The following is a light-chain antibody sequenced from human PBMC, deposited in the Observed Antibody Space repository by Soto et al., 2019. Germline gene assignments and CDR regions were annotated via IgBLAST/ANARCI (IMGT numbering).Light chain of an antibody. CDR3: GGWDDSLSGPV. J-gene: IGLJ2*01. Sequence: QCVLTQPPSASGTPGQRVNISCSGSSSNIGSNYVYWYRQFPGTAPKLLIQRNNQRPSGVPARFSGSKSGTSASLAISGLRSEDEADYYCGGWDDSLSGPVFGGGTKLTVL. CDR2: RNN. V-gene: IGLV1-47*01. CDR1: SSNIGSNY.